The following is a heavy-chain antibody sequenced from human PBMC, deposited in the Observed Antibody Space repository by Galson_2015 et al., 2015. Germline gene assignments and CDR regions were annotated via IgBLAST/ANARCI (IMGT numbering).Heavy chain of an antibody. D-gene: IGHD2-21*01. CDR3: ARHGGLVSAPPPWDV. J-gene: IGHJ6*02. Sequence: SLRLSCAASGFTFSNYWMSWVRQAPGKGLEWVANIKQDGSEKYYVDSVKGRFTLSRDNAKNSLYLQWSSLKSSDTAIYYCARHGGLVSAPPPWDVWGQGTTVTVS. CDR2: IKQDGSEK. CDR1: GFTFSNYW. V-gene: IGHV3-7*03.